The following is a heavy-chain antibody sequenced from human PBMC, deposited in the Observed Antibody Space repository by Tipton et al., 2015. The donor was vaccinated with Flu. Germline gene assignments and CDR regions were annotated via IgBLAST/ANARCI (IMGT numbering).Heavy chain of an antibody. V-gene: IGHV4-30-4*01. J-gene: IGHJ5*02. CDR3: ARVNWNSEAGWFVP. CDR1: GGSISSGDYY. Sequence: TLSLTCTVSGGSISSGDYYWSWIRQPPGKGLEWIGYIYYSGSTYYNPSLKSRVPISVDTSKNQFSLKLSSVTAADTAVYYCARVNWNSEAGWFVPWGQGTLVPVSS. D-gene: IGHD1-7*01. CDR2: IYYSGST.